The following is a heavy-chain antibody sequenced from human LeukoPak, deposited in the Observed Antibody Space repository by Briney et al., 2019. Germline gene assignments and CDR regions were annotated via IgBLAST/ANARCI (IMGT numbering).Heavy chain of an antibody. CDR1: GGSISSGSYY. CDR3: ARAGKAHTYYYGSRSYYVIDP. CDR2: IYTSGST. Sequence: SVTLSLTCTVSGGSISSGSYYWSWIRQPAGKGLEWIGRIYTSGSTNYNPSLKSRVTISVDTSKNQFSLKLSSVTAADTAVYYCARAGKAHTYYYGSRSYYVIDPWGQGTLVTVSS. D-gene: IGHD3-10*01. J-gene: IGHJ5*02. V-gene: IGHV4-61*02.